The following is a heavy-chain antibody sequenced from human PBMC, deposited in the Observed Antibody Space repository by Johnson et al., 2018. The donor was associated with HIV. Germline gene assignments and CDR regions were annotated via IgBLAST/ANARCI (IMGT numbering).Heavy chain of an antibody. V-gene: IGHV3-66*03. Sequence: VQLVESGGGLIQPGGSLRLSCAASEFTVSGGYMNWVRQAPGKGLEWVSVIYSGGSTYYADSVKGRFTISRDNSKNTVSLQMNSPRVEDTAVYYCARVRDGRENAFNIWGQGTMVTVSS. CDR2: IYSGGST. CDR1: EFTVSGGY. D-gene: IGHD1-26*01. CDR3: ARVRDGRENAFNI. J-gene: IGHJ3*02.